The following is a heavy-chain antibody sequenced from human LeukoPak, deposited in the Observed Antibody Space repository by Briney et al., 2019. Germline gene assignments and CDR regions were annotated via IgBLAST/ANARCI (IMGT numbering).Heavy chain of an antibody. V-gene: IGHV4-59*08. Sequence: SETLSLTCTVSGGSITSYFWSWIRQPPGKGLEWIGYIYYNGRTNYNPSLKSRVTISVGTSKSHLSLKLRSVTAADTAVYYCARQPYGSGSLEYWGQGTLVTVSS. D-gene: IGHD3-10*01. CDR3: ARQPYGSGSLEY. J-gene: IGHJ4*02. CDR1: GGSITSYF. CDR2: IYYNGRT.